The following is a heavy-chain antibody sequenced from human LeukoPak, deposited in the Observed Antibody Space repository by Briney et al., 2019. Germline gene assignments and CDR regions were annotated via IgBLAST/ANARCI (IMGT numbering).Heavy chain of an antibody. V-gene: IGHV4-31*03. CDR1: GGSISSGGYY. J-gene: IGHJ5*02. Sequence: SQTLSLTCTVSGGSISSGGYYWSWIRQHPGKGLEWIGYIYYSGSTYYNPSLKSRVTISLDTSKNQFSLKLSSVTAADTAVYYCARGVAGYCSGGSCSAAFDPWGQGTLVTVSS. D-gene: IGHD2-15*01. CDR3: ARGVAGYCSGGSCSAAFDP. CDR2: IYYSGST.